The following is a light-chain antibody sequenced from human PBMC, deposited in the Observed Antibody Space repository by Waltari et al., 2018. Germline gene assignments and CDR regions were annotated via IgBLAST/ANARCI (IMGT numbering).Light chain of an antibody. CDR3: QQYDNWPLT. Sequence: ETVLTQSPATLSVSPGERATISCRASQSISSSYFAWYQQKPGQAPRLLISGISTRATGIPASFSGSGSGTEFTLTISSLQSEDFAVYYCQQYDNWPLTFGGGTKVEIK. J-gene: IGKJ4*01. V-gene: IGKV3-15*01. CDR2: GIS. CDR1: QSISSSY.